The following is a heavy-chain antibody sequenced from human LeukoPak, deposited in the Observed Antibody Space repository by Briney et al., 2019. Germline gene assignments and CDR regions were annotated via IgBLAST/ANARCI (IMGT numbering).Heavy chain of an antibody. Sequence: SETLSLTCTVSGGSISSYYWSWIRQPAGKGLEWIGRIYTSGSTNYNPSLKSRVTMSVDTSKNQFSLKLSSVTAADTAVYYCAILTCSGGSCPPYFDYWGQGTLVTVSS. CDR2: IYTSGST. CDR1: GGSISSYY. J-gene: IGHJ4*02. CDR3: AILTCSGGSCPPYFDY. D-gene: IGHD2-15*01. V-gene: IGHV4-4*07.